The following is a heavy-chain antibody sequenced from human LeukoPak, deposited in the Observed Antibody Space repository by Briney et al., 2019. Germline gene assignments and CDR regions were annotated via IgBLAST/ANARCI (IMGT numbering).Heavy chain of an antibody. D-gene: IGHD3-16*01. CDR1: GGSISSYY. V-gene: IGHV4-4*07. J-gene: IGHJ4*02. Sequence: SETLSLTCTVSGGSISSYYWSWIRQPAGKGLEWIGRIYTSGSTNYNPSLKSRVTMSVDTSKNQSSLNLRSVTAADTAVYFCVRDGGNWDVDYWGQGTLVTVSS. CDR2: IYTSGST. CDR3: VRDGGNWDVDY.